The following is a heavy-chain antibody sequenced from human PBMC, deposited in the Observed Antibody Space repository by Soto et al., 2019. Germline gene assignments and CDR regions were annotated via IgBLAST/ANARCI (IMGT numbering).Heavy chain of an antibody. Sequence: ASVKVSCKASGYTFTSYYMHWVRQAPGQGLEWMGIINPSGGSTSYAQKFQGRVTMTRDTSTSTVYMELSSLRSEDTAVYYCARDIVGATLYYYYVMDGWGQRTTVTVSS. CDR2: INPSGGST. V-gene: IGHV1-46*01. D-gene: IGHD1-26*01. CDR1: GYTFTSYY. CDR3: ARDIVGATLYYYYVMDG. J-gene: IGHJ6*02.